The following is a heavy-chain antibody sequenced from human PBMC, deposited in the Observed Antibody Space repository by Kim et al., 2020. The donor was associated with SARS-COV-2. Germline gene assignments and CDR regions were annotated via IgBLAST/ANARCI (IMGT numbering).Heavy chain of an antibody. D-gene: IGHD1-1*01. V-gene: IGHV4-31*01. J-gene: IGHJ4*02. Sequence: SYNPPLKSLVTLSVDTSKSQFSLKLSSVTAADTAVYYCARDSLNDGSREDWGQGTLVTVSS. CDR3: ARDSLNDGSRED.